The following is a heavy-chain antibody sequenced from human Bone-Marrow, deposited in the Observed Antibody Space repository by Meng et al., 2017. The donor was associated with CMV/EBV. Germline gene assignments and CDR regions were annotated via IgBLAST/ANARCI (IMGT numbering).Heavy chain of an antibody. J-gene: IGHJ4*02. CDR1: GYSFTSYW. V-gene: IGHV5-51*01. Sequence: GESLKIPCKGSGYSFTSYWIGWVRQMPGKGLEWMGMIYPGDSNIKYRPSFQGQVTISADKSISTAYFHWSSLEASDTAMYYCARGRGYCISNNCYGFDYWGQGTLVTVSS. CDR2: IYPGDSNI. CDR3: ARGRGYCISNNCYGFDY. D-gene: IGHD2-2*01.